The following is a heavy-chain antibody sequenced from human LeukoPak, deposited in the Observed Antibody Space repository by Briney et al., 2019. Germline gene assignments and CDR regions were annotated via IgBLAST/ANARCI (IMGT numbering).Heavy chain of an antibody. CDR3: ASPLGYCSGGSCYDY. J-gene: IGHJ4*02. D-gene: IGHD2-15*01. CDR1: GGSISSSSYY. V-gene: IGHV4-39*01. CDR2: IYYSGST. Sequence: NPSETVSLTCTVSGGSISSSSYYWGWIRQPPGKGLEWIGSIYYSGSTYYNPSLKSRVTISVDTSKNQFSLKLSSVTAADTAVYYCASPLGYCSGGSCYDYWGQGTLVTVSS.